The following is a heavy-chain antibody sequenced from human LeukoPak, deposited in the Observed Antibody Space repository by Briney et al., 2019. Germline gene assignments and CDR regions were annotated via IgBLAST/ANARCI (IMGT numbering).Heavy chain of an antibody. J-gene: IGHJ3*01. V-gene: IGHV3-7*01. CDR1: GFTFSSYW. Sequence: PGGSLRLSCAASGFTFSSYWMHWVRQAPGKGPEWVANIRQDESEKYYVDSVKGRFTISRDNAKNSLYLQMNNLRAEDTAVYYCARDSGSAYYYGSGTYYYDAFDFWGQGTTVTVSS. CDR2: IRQDESEK. CDR3: ARDSGSAYYYGSGTYYYDAFDF. D-gene: IGHD3-10*01.